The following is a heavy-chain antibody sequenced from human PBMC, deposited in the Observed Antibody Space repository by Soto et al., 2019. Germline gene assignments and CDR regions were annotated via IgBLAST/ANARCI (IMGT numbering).Heavy chain of an antibody. CDR1: GFTFCSYG. V-gene: IGHV3-30*18. J-gene: IGHJ6*02. Sequence: GGSLRLSCAASGFTFCSYGMHWVRQAPGKGLEWVAVISYDGSNKYYADSVKGRFTISRDNSKNTLYLQMNSLRAEDTAVYYCAKDTDIVVVPAAYGMDVWGQGTTVTVSS. CDR2: ISYDGSNK. D-gene: IGHD2-2*01. CDR3: AKDTDIVVVPAAYGMDV.